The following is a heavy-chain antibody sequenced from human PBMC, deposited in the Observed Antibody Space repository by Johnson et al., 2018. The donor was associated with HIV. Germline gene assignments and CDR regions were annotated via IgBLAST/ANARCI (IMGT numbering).Heavy chain of an antibody. J-gene: IGHJ3*02. Sequence: QVQLVESGGGLVQPGGSLRLSCAASGFIFSSYAMHWVRQAPGKGLEWVAVISYDGSNKYYADSVKGRFTISRDNSKNTLYLQMNSLRAEDTAVYYCAREDQNWNYDHAFDIWGQGTMVTVSS. CDR3: AREDQNWNYDHAFDI. CDR2: ISYDGSNK. D-gene: IGHD1-7*01. CDR1: GFIFSSYA. V-gene: IGHV3-30*04.